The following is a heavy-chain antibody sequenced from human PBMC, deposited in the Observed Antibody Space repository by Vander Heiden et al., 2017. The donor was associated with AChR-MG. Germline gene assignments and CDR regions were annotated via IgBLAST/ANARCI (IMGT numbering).Heavy chain of an antibody. CDR3: ARGNKGGSLVLMHGLDV. CDR2: IWYDGSNK. CDR1: GFTFSDYG. D-gene: IGHD3-10*01. V-gene: IGHV3-33*01. J-gene: IGHJ6*02. Sequence: QAQLVESGGAVVQPGNSLRLSCAASGFTFSDYGLHWVRQAPGKGLEWVAVIWYDGSNKDYADSVKGRFSISRDNSKDTLYLQLNSLRAEDTALYYCARGNKGGSLVLMHGLDVWGQGTTVTVSS.